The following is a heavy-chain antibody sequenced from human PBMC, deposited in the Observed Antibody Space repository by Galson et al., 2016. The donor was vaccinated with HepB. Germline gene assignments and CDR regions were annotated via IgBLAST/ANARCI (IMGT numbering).Heavy chain of an antibody. V-gene: IGHV3-7*03. CDR3: VAGAGWLPDY. Sequence: SLRLSCAVSGFRFSNYDLTWVRQAPGKGLEWVANIEKDGSEENYVDSVKGRFTISRDNAKNSAYLQMNNVRAEDTAIYYCVAGAGWLPDYWGQGTLVSVSS. D-gene: IGHD6-19*01. CDR1: GFRFSNYD. CDR2: IEKDGSEE. J-gene: IGHJ4*02.